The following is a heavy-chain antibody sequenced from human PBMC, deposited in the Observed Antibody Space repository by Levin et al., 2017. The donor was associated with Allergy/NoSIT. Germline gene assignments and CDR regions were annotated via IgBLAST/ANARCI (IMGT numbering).Heavy chain of an antibody. V-gene: IGHV5-51*01. J-gene: IGHJ1*01. CDR2: IWPGDSDT. CDR3: ASNVENFQH. Sequence: PGGSLRLSCRASGYGFTNYWIGWVRQMPGKGLEWMGIIWPGDSDTRYSPSFQGQITISADKSISTAYLQWSSLKASDSAMYYCASNVENFQHWGQGTLVTVSS. CDR1: GYGFTNYW.